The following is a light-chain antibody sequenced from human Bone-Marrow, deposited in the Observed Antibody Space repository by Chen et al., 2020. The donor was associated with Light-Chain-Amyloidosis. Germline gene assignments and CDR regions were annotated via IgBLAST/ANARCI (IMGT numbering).Light chain of an antibody. V-gene: IGLV3-25*03. CDR1: DLPTKY. J-gene: IGLJ2*01. CDR2: RDT. Sequence: SYELTLPPSVSVSPGQTARITCSGDDLPTKYAYWYQQKPGQAPVLVIHRDTERPTGISERFSDSSSGTTATLTISGVQAEDEADYHCQSADSSGTYEVIFGGGTKLTVL. CDR3: QSADSSGTYEVI.